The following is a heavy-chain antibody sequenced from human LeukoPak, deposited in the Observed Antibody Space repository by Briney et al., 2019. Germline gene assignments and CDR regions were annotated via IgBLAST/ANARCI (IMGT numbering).Heavy chain of an antibody. D-gene: IGHD4-17*01. Sequence: PGGSLRLSCAASGFTFSKYGMTWVRQAPGRGLEWVGRIKSKRDGGTTEYAAPGKGRFTISRDYSENTLYLQMNSLKTEDTAVNYCTADVPNDDGDYVPIDYWGQGNLVTVSS. CDR2: IKSKRDGGTT. CDR1: GFTFSKYG. J-gene: IGHJ4*02. V-gene: IGHV3-15*01. CDR3: TADVPNDDGDYVPIDY.